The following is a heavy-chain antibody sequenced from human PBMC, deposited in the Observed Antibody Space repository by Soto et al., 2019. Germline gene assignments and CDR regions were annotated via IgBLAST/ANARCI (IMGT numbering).Heavy chain of an antibody. CDR3: ARAYSDGFDI. D-gene: IGHD2-15*01. V-gene: IGHV3-11*01. J-gene: IGHJ3*02. CDR2: ISSSGSGI. CDR1: GLAVYHYF. Sequence: LTLSDAASGLAVYHYFVTAIRQAPGKGVEWVTYISSSGSGIYYPDSVKGRFTISRDNAKKSLHLQMSSLRAEDTAVYYCARAYSDGFDIWGQGTLVTGSS.